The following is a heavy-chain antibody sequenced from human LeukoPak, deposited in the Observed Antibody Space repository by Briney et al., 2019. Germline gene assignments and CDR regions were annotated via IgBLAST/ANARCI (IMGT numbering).Heavy chain of an antibody. CDR1: GFTFSSYW. Sequence: PGGSLRLSCAASGFTFSSYWMTWVRQAPGEGLEWVANIKQDGSEKHYVDSVKGRFTISRDNAKNSLYLQMNSLRAEDTAVYYCARGWSKFDYWGQGTLVTVSS. CDR3: ARGWSKFDY. D-gene: IGHD2-8*02. V-gene: IGHV3-7*03. J-gene: IGHJ4*02. CDR2: IKQDGSEK.